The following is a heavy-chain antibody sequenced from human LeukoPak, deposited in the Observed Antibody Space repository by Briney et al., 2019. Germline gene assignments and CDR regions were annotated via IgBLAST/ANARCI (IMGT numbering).Heavy chain of an antibody. CDR2: ISWNSGSV. CDR3: AKGFSSGWYLGPGDY. CDR1: GLTFDDYA. Sequence: GGSLRLSCAASGLTFDDYAMHWVRQAPGKGLEWVSGISWNSGSVVYVDSVKGRFTISRDNAKNSLYLQMNSLRAEDMALYNCAKGFSSGWYLGPGDYWGQGTLVTVSS. D-gene: IGHD6-19*01. V-gene: IGHV3-9*03. J-gene: IGHJ4*02.